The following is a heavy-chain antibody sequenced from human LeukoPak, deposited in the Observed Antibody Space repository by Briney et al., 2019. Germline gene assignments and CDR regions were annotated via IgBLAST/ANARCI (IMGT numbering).Heavy chain of an antibody. CDR2: INPDGRDT. J-gene: IGHJ1*01. Sequence: GGSLRLSCVVSGFTFNRCWMNWVRQAPGKGLEWVAHINPDGRDTYYVDSVKGRFTISRDNAQNSMYLQMNSLRVEDTAVHYCTSWGDTTAEYFQRWGQGTLVTVSS. CDR3: TSWGDTTAEYFQR. D-gene: IGHD2-21*02. V-gene: IGHV3-7*01. CDR1: GFTFNRCW.